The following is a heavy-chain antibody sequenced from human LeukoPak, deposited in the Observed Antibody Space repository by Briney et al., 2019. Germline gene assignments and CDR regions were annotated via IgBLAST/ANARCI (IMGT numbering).Heavy chain of an antibody. J-gene: IGHJ4*02. CDR3: ARGIHYYYGSYLFDY. Sequence: PSETLSLTYAVYGGSFSGYYCSWMRQPPGKGREWIGQINHSGSTTYNPSLKSRVTISVDTSKNQFSLKLSSVTAADTAVYYCARGIHYYYGSYLFDYWGQGTLVTVSS. CDR1: GGSFSGYY. CDR2: INHSGST. D-gene: IGHD3-10*01. V-gene: IGHV4-34*01.